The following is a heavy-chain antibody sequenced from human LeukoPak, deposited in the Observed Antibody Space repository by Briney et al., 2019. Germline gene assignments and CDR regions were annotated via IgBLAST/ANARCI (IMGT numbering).Heavy chain of an antibody. D-gene: IGHD1-26*01. CDR1: GDSINNDNYY. CDR3: ASVLQSGTYPSGSDYYFDS. Sequence: SETLSLTCYVSGDSINNDNYYWGWVRQSPGAGLEWLGSVYHNGHTIYTPSLKSRLTLSVDTSKNHFSLNQTSATAADTAVYFCASVLQSGTYPSGSDYYFDSWGRGTLVTVTS. V-gene: IGHV4-39*02. CDR2: VYHNGHT. J-gene: IGHJ4*01.